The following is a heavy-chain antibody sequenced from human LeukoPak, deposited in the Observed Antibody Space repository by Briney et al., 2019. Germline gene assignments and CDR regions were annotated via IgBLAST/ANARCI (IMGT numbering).Heavy chain of an antibody. Sequence: GGSLRLSCAASGFTFSRYAMNWVHQAPGKGLEWVSIISDSGDRTYYADSVKGRFTISRDNVKNTLYVQMNSLRGEDTAVYYCARVPYSGTERPFDYWGQGTLVTVSS. J-gene: IGHJ4*02. CDR1: GFTFSRYA. V-gene: IGHV3-23*01. CDR3: ARVPYSGTERPFDY. CDR2: ISDSGDRT. D-gene: IGHD1-26*01.